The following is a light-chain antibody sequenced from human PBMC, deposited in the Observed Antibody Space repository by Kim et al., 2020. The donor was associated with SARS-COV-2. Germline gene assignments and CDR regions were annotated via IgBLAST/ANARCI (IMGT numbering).Light chain of an antibody. Sequence: GDRVTITCQASQDISNYLNWYQQKPGKAPKLLIYDASNLETGVPSRFSGSGSGTDFTFTISSLQPEDIATYYCQQYDNLLTFGPGTKVDIK. CDR2: DAS. J-gene: IGKJ3*01. CDR3: QQYDNLLT. CDR1: QDISNY. V-gene: IGKV1-33*01.